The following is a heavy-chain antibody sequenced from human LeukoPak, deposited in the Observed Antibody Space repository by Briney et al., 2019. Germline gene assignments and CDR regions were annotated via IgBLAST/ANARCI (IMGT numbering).Heavy chain of an antibody. J-gene: IGHJ5*02. CDR2: IYYSGST. CDR1: GGSISSYY. Sequence: LETLSLTCTVSGGSISSYYWSWIRQPPGKGLEWIGYIYYSGSTNYNPSLKSRVTISVDTSKNQFSLKLSSVTAADTAVYYCARTYYDFWSGYRGPANWFDPWGQGTLVTVSS. D-gene: IGHD3-3*01. CDR3: ARTYYDFWSGYRGPANWFDP. V-gene: IGHV4-59*01.